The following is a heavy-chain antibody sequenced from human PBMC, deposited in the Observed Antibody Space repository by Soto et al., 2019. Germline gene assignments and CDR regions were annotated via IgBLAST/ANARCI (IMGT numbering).Heavy chain of an antibody. CDR1: GYSFTSYW. V-gene: IGHV5-51*01. J-gene: IGHJ6*02. Sequence: GESLKISCKGSGYSFTSYWIGWVRQMPGKGLVWMGIIYPGDSDTRYSPSFQGQVTISADKSISTAYLQWSSLKASDTAMYYCARAKVGKYYYYYGMDVWGQGTTVTVSS. CDR3: ARAKVGKYYYYYGMDV. CDR2: IYPGDSDT.